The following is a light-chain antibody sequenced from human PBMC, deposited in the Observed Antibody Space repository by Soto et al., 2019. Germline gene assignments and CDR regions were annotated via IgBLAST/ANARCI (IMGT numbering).Light chain of an antibody. CDR2: EVT. Sequence: QSVLTQPPSASESPGQSVTISCTGSSSDIGDYNHVSWYQQHPGKAPKLMIYEVTKRPSGVPDRFSGSKSGNTASLTVSGLQAEDEADYYCQSYDSILSGVIFGGGTKLTVL. CDR1: SSDIGDYNH. V-gene: IGLV2-8*01. J-gene: IGLJ2*01. CDR3: QSYDSILSGVI.